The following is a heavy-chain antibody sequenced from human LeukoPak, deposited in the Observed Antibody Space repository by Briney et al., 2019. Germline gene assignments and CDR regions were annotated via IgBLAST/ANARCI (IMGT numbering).Heavy chain of an antibody. CDR3: ASQNSNYVGYWFDT. CDR1: GYSISSGYY. V-gene: IGHV4-38-2*01. D-gene: IGHD4-11*01. Sequence: SETLSLTCAVSGYSISSGYYWGWIRQPPGKGLEWIGSIYHSGSTYYNPSLKSRVTISVDTSKNQFSLKLSSVTAADTAVYYCASQNSNYVGYWFDTWGQGTLVTVSS. J-gene: IGHJ5*02. CDR2: IYHSGST.